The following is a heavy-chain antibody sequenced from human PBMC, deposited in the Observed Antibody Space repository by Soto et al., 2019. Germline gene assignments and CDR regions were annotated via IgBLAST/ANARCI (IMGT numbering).Heavy chain of an antibody. V-gene: IGHV3-13*01. D-gene: IGHD3-10*01. CDR1: GFTFSSYD. J-gene: IGHJ6*02. Sequence: GGSLRLSCAASGFTFSSYDMHWVRQATGKGLEWVSAIGTAGDTYYPGSVKGRFTISRENAKNSLYLQMNSLRAEDTAVYYCARDRFDYGSGRAVWNGMDVWGQGTTVTVSS. CDR2: IGTAGDT. CDR3: ARDRFDYGSGRAVWNGMDV.